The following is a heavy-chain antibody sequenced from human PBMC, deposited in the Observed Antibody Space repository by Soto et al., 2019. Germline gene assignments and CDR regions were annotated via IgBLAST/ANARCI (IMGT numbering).Heavy chain of an antibody. CDR1: GGSISSYY. J-gene: IGHJ4*02. D-gene: IGHD1-26*01. CDR2: IYYSGGT. CDR3: ARRYGGNLDY. V-gene: IGHV4-59*08. Sequence: QVQLQESGPGLVKPSETLYLTCTVSGGSISSYYWSWIGQPPGKGLEWIGYIYYSGGTNYNPSLKSRVTISVDSSKNHFSLKLSSVTAADTAVYYCARRYGGNLDYWGQGTLVTVSS.